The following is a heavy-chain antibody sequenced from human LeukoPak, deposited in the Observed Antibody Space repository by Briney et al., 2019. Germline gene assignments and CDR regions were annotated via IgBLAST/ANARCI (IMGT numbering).Heavy chain of an antibody. CDR3: ARDLDWSIAY. V-gene: IGHV2-5*01. D-gene: IGHD3-9*01. CDR2: IRWTDEK. J-gene: IGHJ4*02. Sequence: SGPTLVKPTQPLTLTCTFSGFSLNTRDMSVAWIRQPPGKALEWLALIRWTDEKSYTPSLKNRLTITKDSFKNQLVLTMANMDPVDTATYFCARDLDWSIAYWGQGSPVTVSS. CDR1: GFSLNTRDMS.